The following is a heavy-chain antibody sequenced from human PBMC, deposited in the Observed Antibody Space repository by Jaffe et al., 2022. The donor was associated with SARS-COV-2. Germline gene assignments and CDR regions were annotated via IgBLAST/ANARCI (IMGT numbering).Heavy chain of an antibody. CDR1: GYTFTSYG. V-gene: IGHV1-18*01. CDR2: ISAYNGNT. D-gene: IGHD3-10*01. J-gene: IGHJ6*02. CDR3: ARYVLLWLRVYYYGMDV. Sequence: QVQLVQSGAEVKKPGASVKVSCKASGYTFTSYGISWVRQAPGQGLEWMGWISAYNGNTNYAQKLQGRVTMTTDTSTSTAYMELRSLRSDDTAVYYCARYVLLWLRVYYYGMDVWGQGTTVTVSS.